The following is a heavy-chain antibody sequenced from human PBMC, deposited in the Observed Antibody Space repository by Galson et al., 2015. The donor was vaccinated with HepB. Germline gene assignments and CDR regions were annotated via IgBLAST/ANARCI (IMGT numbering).Heavy chain of an antibody. CDR1: GFTFSSYW. V-gene: IGHV3-7*01. CDR2: IKQDGSEK. CDR3: ARDLGGVGYSSSWYPFDY. D-gene: IGHD6-13*01. J-gene: IGHJ4*02. Sequence: SLRLSCAASGFTFSSYWMSWVRQAPGKGLEWVANIKQDGSEKYYVDSVKGRFTISRDNAKNSLYLQMNSLRAEDTAVYYCARDLGGVGYSSSWYPFDYWGQGTLVTVSS.